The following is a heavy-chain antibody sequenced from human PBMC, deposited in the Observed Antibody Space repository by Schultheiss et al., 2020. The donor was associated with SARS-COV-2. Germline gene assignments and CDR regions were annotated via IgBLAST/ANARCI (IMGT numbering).Heavy chain of an antibody. CDR2: INPNTAGT. D-gene: IGHD6-19*01. CDR1: GYTFTGYY. V-gene: IGHV1-2*02. Sequence: ASVKVSCKASGYTFTGYYIHWVRQAPGQGLEWMGWINPNTAGTNYAQKLQVRVTMTTDTSTSTAYMELRSLRSDDTAVYYCARRLAVAAHFDYWGQGTLVTVSS. CDR3: ARRLAVAAHFDY. J-gene: IGHJ4*02.